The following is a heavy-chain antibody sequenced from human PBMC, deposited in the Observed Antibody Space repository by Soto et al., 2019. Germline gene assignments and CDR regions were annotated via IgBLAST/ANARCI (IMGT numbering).Heavy chain of an antibody. Sequence: QVQLVQSGAEVKKPGSSVKVSCKASGGTFSSYTISWVRQAPGQGLEWMGRIIPILGIANYAQKFQGRVTITADKSTSTADMELSSLRSEDTAVYYCARAGVPAAKYYFDYWGQGTLVTVSS. CDR1: GGTFSSYT. V-gene: IGHV1-69*02. D-gene: IGHD2-2*01. J-gene: IGHJ4*02. CDR3: ARAGVPAAKYYFDY. CDR2: IIPILGIA.